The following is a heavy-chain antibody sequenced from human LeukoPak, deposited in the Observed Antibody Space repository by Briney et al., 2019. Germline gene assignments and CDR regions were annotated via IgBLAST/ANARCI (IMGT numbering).Heavy chain of an antibody. CDR1: GFTFSSYW. V-gene: IGHV3-30*03. CDR2: ISYDGRNK. CDR3: AREGAVGASTYYFDS. J-gene: IGHJ4*02. D-gene: IGHD1-26*01. Sequence: SGGSPRLSCAASGFTFSSYWMHWVRQAPGKGLEWVTVISYDGRNKYYADSVRGRFTISRDRSKNTLYLQMDSLRPEDTALYYCAREGAVGASTYYFDSWGQGTLVTVSS.